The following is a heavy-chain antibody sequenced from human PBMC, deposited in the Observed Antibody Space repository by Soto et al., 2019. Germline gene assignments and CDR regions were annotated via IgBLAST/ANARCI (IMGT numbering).Heavy chain of an antibody. D-gene: IGHD6-19*01. CDR2: IYSGGST. CDR1: GFTVSSNY. V-gene: IGHV3-53*01. Sequence: PGGSLRLSCAASGFTVSSNYMSWVRQAPGKGLEWVSVIYSGGSTYYADSVKGRFTISRDNSKNTLYLQMNSLRAEDTAVYYCARASFIAVAGDDAFDIWGQGTMVT. CDR3: ARASFIAVAGDDAFDI. J-gene: IGHJ3*02.